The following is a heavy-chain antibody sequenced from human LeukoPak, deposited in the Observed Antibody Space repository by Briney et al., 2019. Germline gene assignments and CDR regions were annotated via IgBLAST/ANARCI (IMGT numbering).Heavy chain of an antibody. D-gene: IGHD3-10*01. CDR3: ARSVRGVTPFDY. CDR2: INPNSGGT. V-gene: IGHV1-2*02. J-gene: IGHJ4*02. CDR1: GYTFTGYY. Sequence: ASVKVSCKASGYTFTGYYMHWVRQAPGQGLERMGWINPNSGGTNYAQKFQGRVTMTRDTSISTAYMELSRLRSDDTAVYYCARSVRGVTPFDYWGQGTLVTVSS.